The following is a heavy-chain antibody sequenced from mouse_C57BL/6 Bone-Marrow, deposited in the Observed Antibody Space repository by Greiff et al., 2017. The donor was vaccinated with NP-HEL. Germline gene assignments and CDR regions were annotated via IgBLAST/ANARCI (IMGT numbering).Heavy chain of an antibody. CDR1: GYTFTSYW. Sequence: QVQLLQSGAELMKPGASVKLSCKATGYTFTSYWIEWVKQRPGHGLEWIGEIFPGSGSTNYTEKFKGKATFTADPSSNTAYMQLSSLTTADSAIYSCARRYYGSSCWFAYWGQGTLVTVSS. CDR3: ARRYYGSSCWFAY. CDR2: IFPGSGST. J-gene: IGHJ3*01. V-gene: IGHV1-9*01. D-gene: IGHD1-1*01.